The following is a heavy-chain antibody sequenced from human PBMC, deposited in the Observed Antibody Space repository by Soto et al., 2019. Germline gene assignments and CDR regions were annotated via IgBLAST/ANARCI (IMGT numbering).Heavy chain of an antibody. CDR2: INSDGSST. Sequence: GGSLRLSCAASGFTFSSYWMHWVRQAPGKGLVWVSRINSDGSSTSYADSVKGRFTISRDNAKNTLYLQMNSLRAEDTAVYYCAIGGDTAMVVPFDYWGQGTLVTVSS. CDR3: AIGGDTAMVVPFDY. CDR1: GFTFSSYW. J-gene: IGHJ4*02. D-gene: IGHD5-18*01. V-gene: IGHV3-74*01.